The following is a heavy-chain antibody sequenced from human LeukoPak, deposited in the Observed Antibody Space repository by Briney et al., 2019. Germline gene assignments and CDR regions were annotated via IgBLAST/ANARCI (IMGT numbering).Heavy chain of an antibody. CDR2: IYYSGST. V-gene: IGHV4-39*07. J-gene: IGHJ5*02. D-gene: IGHD1-26*01. CDR1: GGSISSSSYY. Sequence: PSETLSLTCTVSGGSISSSSYYWGWIRQPPGKGLEWIGSIYYSGSTYYNPSLKSRVTISVDTSKNQFSLKLSSVTAADTAVYYCARSISGSYGLNWFDPWGQGTLVTVSS. CDR3: ARSISGSYGLNWFDP.